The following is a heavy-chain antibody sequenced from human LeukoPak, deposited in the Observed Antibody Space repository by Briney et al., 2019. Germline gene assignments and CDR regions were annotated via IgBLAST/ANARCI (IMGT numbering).Heavy chain of an antibody. D-gene: IGHD2-15*01. J-gene: IGHJ4*02. CDR2: ISGSGGST. CDR3: AKDPTGGFGSDY. CDR1: GFTFSSYG. V-gene: IGHV3-23*01. Sequence: PGGSLRLSCAASGFTFSSYGMHWVRQAPGKGLEWVSAISGSGGSTYYADSVKGRFTISRDNSKNTLYLQMNSLRAEDTAVYYCAKDPTGGFGSDYWGQGTLVTVSS.